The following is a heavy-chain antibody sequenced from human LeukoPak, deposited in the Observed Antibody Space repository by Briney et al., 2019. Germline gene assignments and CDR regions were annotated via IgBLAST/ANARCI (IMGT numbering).Heavy chain of an antibody. CDR1: GYTFTGYY. CDR3: ASFDWLSYFDY. CDR2: INPNSGGT. Sequence: GASVKVPCKASGYTFTGYYMHWVRQAPGQGLEWMGRINPNSGGTNYAQKFQGRVTMTRDTSIGTAYMELSRLRSDDTAVYYCASFDWLSYFDYWGQGTLVTVSS. J-gene: IGHJ4*02. V-gene: IGHV1-2*06. D-gene: IGHD3-9*01.